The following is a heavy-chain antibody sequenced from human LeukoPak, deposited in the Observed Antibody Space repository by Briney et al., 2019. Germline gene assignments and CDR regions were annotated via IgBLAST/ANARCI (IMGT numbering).Heavy chain of an antibody. Sequence: SETLSLTCTVSGGSVSSGSYYWSWLRQPPGRGLEWIGYIYYRGSTNYNPSLKSRVTISVDTSKNQFSLKLSSVTAADTAVYYCARGGEISFDPWGQGTLVTVSS. V-gene: IGHV4-61*01. CDR2: IYYRGST. D-gene: IGHD3-16*02. J-gene: IGHJ5*02. CDR1: GGSVSSGSYY. CDR3: ARGGEISFDP.